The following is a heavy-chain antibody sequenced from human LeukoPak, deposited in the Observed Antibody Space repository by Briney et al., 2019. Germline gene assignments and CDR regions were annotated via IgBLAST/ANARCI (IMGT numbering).Heavy chain of an antibody. J-gene: IGHJ6*02. Sequence: GGSLRLSCAASGFTFSSYAMSWVRQAPGKGLEWVSAISGSGGSTYYADSVKGRFTISRDNSKNTLYLQMNSLRAEDTAVYYCAKGPNDYGDPYYYYGMDVWGQGTTVTVSS. CDR3: AKGPNDYGDPYYYYGMDV. CDR2: ISGSGGST. V-gene: IGHV3-23*01. CDR1: GFTFSSYA. D-gene: IGHD4-17*01.